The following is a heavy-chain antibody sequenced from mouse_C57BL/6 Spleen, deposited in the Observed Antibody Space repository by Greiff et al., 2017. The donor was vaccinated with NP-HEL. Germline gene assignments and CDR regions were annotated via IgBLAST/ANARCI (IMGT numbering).Heavy chain of an antibody. CDR2: IYPRSGNT. J-gene: IGHJ3*01. V-gene: IGHV1-81*01. D-gene: IGHD2-4*01. CDR1: GYTFTSYG. Sequence: VQVVESGAELARPGASVKLSCKASGYTFTSYGISWVKQRTGQGLEWIGEIYPRSGNTYYNEKFKGKATLTADKSSSTAYMELRSLTSEDSAVYFCAREGDYDRFAYWGQGTLVTVSA. CDR3: AREGDYDRFAY.